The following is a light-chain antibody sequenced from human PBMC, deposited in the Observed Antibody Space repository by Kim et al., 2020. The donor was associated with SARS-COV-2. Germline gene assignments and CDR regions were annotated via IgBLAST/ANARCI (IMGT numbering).Light chain of an antibody. CDR2: GAS. Sequence: PGERATLSCRASQSVSSYLAWYQQKPGQAPRLLIYGASSRATGIPDRFSGSGSGTDFTLTISRLDPEDIAVYYCQQYGSSPAPLTFGGGTKVDIK. V-gene: IGKV3-20*01. CDR1: QSVSSY. J-gene: IGKJ4*01. CDR3: QQYGSSPAPLT.